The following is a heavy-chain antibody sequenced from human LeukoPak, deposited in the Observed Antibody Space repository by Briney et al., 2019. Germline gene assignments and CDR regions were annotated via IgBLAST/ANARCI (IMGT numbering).Heavy chain of an antibody. V-gene: IGHV3-21*01. D-gene: IGHD6-19*01. CDR1: GFTFSTYG. CDR2: ISSSSSYI. Sequence: GGSLRLSCAASGFTFSTYGMNWVRQAPGKGLEWVSSISSSSSYIYYADSVKGRFTISRDNAKNSLYLQMNSLRAEDTAVYYCAAAYSSGWRVDYWGQGTLVTVSS. CDR3: AAAYSSGWRVDY. J-gene: IGHJ4*02.